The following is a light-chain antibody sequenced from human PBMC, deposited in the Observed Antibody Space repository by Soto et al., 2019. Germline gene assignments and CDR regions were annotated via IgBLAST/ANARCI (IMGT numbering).Light chain of an antibody. J-gene: IGLJ1*01. V-gene: IGLV2-14*01. Sequence: QSVLTQPASVSGSPGQSITISCTGASSDVGGYNYVSWYQQHPGKAPKLMIYDVSDRPSGVSNRFSGSKSGNTASLTISGLQAEDEADDYCSSYTSSSTRVFGPGTKLTVL. CDR2: DVS. CDR3: SSYTSSSTRV. CDR1: SSDVGGYNY.